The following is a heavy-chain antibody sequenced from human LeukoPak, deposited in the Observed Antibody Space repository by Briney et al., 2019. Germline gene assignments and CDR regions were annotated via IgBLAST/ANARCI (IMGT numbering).Heavy chain of an antibody. Sequence: PGGSLRLSCAASGFTFSNYAMSWVRQAPGKGLEWVSSIGGSGTTAYYADSVKGRLTISRDNSRNTLNLQMNSLKAEDTAVYYCAKHVWTSVWFFDYWGQGTLVTVSS. D-gene: IGHD6-19*01. CDR3: AKHVWTSVWFFDY. CDR1: GFTFSNYA. V-gene: IGHV3-23*01. J-gene: IGHJ4*02. CDR2: IGGSGTTA.